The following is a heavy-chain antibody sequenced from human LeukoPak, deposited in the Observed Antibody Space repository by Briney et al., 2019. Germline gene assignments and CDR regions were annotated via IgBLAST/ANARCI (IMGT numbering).Heavy chain of an antibody. J-gene: IGHJ6*02. V-gene: IGHV3-30-3*01. Sequence: PGRSLRLSCAASGFTFSSYAMHWVRQAPGKGLEWVAVISYDGSNKYYADSVKGRFTISRDNSKNTLYLQVNSLRAEDTAVYYCARDLKAGYSYYYYGMDVWGQGTTVTVSS. CDR2: ISYDGSNK. D-gene: IGHD5-18*01. CDR3: ARDLKAGYSYYYYGMDV. CDR1: GFTFSSYA.